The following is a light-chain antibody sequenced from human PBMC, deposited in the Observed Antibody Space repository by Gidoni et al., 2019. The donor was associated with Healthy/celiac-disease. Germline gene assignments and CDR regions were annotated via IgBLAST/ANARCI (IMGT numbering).Light chain of an antibody. CDR3: CSYAGSRRV. CDR1: SSDVGSYNL. CDR2: AVS. J-gene: IGLJ2*01. V-gene: IGLV2-23*02. Sequence: QSALTQPASVSGSPGQSITISCTGTSSDVGSYNLVSWYQQHPGKAPKLMIYAVSKRPSGVSNRFSGSKSGNTASLTISGLQAEDEADYYCCSYAGSRRVFGGGTKLTVL.